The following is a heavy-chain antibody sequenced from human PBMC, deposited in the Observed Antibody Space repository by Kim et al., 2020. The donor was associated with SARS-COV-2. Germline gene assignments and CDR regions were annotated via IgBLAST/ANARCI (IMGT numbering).Heavy chain of an antibody. CDR2: INTNTGNP. CDR3: ARDRRLLWFGRSNWFDP. CDR1: GYTFTSYA. V-gene: IGHV7-4-1*02. Sequence: ASVKVSCKASGYTFTSYAMNWVRQAPGQGLEWMGWINTNTGNPTYAQGFTGRFVFSLDTSVSTAYLQISSLKAEDTAVYYCARDRRLLWFGRSNWFDPWGQGTLVTVSS. D-gene: IGHD3-10*01. J-gene: IGHJ5*02.